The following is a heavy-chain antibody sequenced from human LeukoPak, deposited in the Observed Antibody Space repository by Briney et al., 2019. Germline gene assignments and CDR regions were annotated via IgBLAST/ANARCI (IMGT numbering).Heavy chain of an antibody. V-gene: IGHV3-48*04. Sequence: GGSLRLSCVASGFTFSSYSMNWVRQAPRKGLEWVSYISSSTIIYYADPVKGRFTISRDNAKNSLYLQMNSLRAEDTAVYYCARDYDFWSGYYQGYFDYWGQGTLVTVSS. CDR2: ISSSTII. J-gene: IGHJ4*02. D-gene: IGHD3-3*01. CDR3: ARDYDFWSGYYQGYFDY. CDR1: GFTFSSYS.